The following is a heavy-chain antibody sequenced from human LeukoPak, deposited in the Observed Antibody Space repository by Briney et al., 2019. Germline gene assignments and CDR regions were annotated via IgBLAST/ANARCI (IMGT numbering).Heavy chain of an antibody. CDR1: GYTFTGYY. CDR3: ARVAGSGPPAFDY. J-gene: IGHJ4*02. CDR2: INPNSGGT. V-gene: IGHV1-2*02. Sequence: ASVKVSCKASGYTFTGYYMHWVRQAPGQGLEWMGWINPNSGGTNYAQKFQGRVTMTRDTSISTAYMELSRLRSDDTAVYYCARVAGSGPPAFDYWGQGTLVTVSS.